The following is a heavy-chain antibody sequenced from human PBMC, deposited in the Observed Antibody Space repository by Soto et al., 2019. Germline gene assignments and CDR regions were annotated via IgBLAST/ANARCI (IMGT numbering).Heavy chain of an antibody. Sequence: SETLSLTCTVSGGSISSYYWSWIRQPPGKGLEWIGYIYYSGSTYYNPSLKSRVTISVDTSKNQFSLKLSSVTAADTAVYYCASLYSGSRACDYWGQGTLVTVSS. CDR3: ASLYSGSRACDY. V-gene: IGHV4-59*08. D-gene: IGHD1-26*01. CDR1: GGSISSYY. CDR2: IYYSGST. J-gene: IGHJ4*02.